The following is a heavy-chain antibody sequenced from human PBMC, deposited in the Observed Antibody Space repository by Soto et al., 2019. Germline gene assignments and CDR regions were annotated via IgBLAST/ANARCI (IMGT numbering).Heavy chain of an antibody. D-gene: IGHD2-2*02. CDR2: ISSSGSTI. J-gene: IGHJ5*02. CDR1: GFTFSDYY. Sequence: GSLRLSCAASGFTFSDYYMSWIRQAPGKGLEWVSYISSSGSTIYYADSVKGRFTISRDNAKNSLYLQMNSLRAEDTAVYYCARSANTYCSSTSCYTDWFDPWGQGTLVTVSS. CDR3: ARSANTYCSSTSCYTDWFDP. V-gene: IGHV3-11*01.